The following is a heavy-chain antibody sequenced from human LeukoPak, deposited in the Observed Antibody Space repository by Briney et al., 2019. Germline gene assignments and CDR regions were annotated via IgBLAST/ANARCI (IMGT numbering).Heavy chain of an antibody. Sequence: GGSLRLSCAASGFTFSSYGMHWVRQAPGKGLEWVAVIWYDGSNKYYADSVKGRLTISRDNSKNTLYLQMNSLRAEDTAVYYCAKVTEGDYYDSSGYSPALVYWGQGTLVTVSS. D-gene: IGHD3-22*01. CDR3: AKVTEGDYYDSSGYSPALVY. J-gene: IGHJ4*02. V-gene: IGHV3-33*06. CDR1: GFTFSSYG. CDR2: IWYDGSNK.